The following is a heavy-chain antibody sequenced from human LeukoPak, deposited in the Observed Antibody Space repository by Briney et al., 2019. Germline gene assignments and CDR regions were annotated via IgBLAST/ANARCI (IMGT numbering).Heavy chain of an antibody. CDR2: LDPEDGET. D-gene: IGHD1-7*01. Sequence: ASVTVSCKVSGHTLTDLSTHWVRQTPGGGLEWMGGLDPEDGETNYAQKFQGRVTMTADTSTNKAYMELSSLRSEDTVVYYCATGENYSLLDYWGQGTLVTVPS. CDR1: GHTLTDLS. J-gene: IGHJ4*02. V-gene: IGHV1-24*01. CDR3: ATGENYSLLDY.